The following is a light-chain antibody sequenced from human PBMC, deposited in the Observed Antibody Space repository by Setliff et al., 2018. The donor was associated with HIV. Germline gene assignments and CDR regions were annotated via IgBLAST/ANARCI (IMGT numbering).Light chain of an antibody. CDR1: SNDVGGYNF. V-gene: IGLV2-14*01. CDR3: SSYTTWNTLL. CDR2: EVT. J-gene: IGLJ2*01. Sequence: QSALAQPASVSGSPGQSITISCTGSSNDVGGYNFVAWYQQHPGKVPKLLIYEVTNRPSGVSNLFSGSKSGNTASLTISGLQAEDEADYYCSSYTTWNTLLVGGGTKVTVL.